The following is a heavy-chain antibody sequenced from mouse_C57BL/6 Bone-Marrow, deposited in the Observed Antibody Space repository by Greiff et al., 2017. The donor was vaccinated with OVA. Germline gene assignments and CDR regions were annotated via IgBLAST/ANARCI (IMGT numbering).Heavy chain of an antibody. CDR3: ASDCDGSSYDWYFDV. Sequence: EVQLVESGGGLVQPGGSLKLSCAASGIDFSRYWMSWVRRAPGKGLEWIGEINPDSSTINYAPSLKDKFIISRDKAKNTLYLQMSKVRSEDTALYNCASDCDGSSYDWYFDVWGTGTTVTVSS. V-gene: IGHV4-1*01. J-gene: IGHJ1*03. CDR2: INPDSSTI. CDR1: GIDFSRYW. D-gene: IGHD1-1*01.